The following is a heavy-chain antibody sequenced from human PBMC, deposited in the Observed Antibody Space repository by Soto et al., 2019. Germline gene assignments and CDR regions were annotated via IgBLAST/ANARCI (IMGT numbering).Heavy chain of an antibody. J-gene: IGHJ4*02. D-gene: IGHD4-17*01. CDR1: GFTFSNYG. CDR2: ISGGGGTT. CDR3: ARGTMTSDY. V-gene: IGHV3-23*01. Sequence: PGGSLRLSCAASGFTFSNYGISWVRQAPGKGLEWVSGISGGGGTTYYADSVKGRLTISRDDFENTVYLQMNSLRAEDTAVYYCARGTMTSDYWGQGTLVTVSS.